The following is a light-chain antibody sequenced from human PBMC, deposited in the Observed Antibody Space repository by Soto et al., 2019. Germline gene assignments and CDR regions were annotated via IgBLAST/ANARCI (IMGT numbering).Light chain of an antibody. CDR1: QDIKNY. Sequence: DIQMTPSPSSLSASVGDRVTITCQASQDIKNYLNWYQQKPGKAPKLLIYGASNLETGVPSRFSGGGSGTDFTFTITSLQPEDFATYYCQQYDSLAQCTFGGGTKVEIE. CDR3: QQYDSLAQCT. CDR2: GAS. J-gene: IGKJ4*01. V-gene: IGKV1-33*01.